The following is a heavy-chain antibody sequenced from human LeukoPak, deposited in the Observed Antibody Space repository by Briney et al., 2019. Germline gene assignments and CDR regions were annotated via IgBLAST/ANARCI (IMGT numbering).Heavy chain of an antibody. V-gene: IGHV4-4*02. Sequence: SETLSITCTVSGASINSYNWWSWVRQPPGKGLEWIGEIYPSGSTNYNPSLRRRVTISVDTSKNQFSLKLSSVTAADTAVYYCARGRLDGWFDPWGQGTLVTVSS. J-gene: IGHJ5*02. D-gene: IGHD5-24*01. CDR1: GASINSYNW. CDR2: IYPSGST. CDR3: ARGRLDGWFDP.